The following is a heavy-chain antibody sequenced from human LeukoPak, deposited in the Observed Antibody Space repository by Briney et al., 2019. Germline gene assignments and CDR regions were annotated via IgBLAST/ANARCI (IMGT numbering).Heavy chain of an antibody. CDR1: GFTFSSYW. CDR2: IKQDGSEK. J-gene: IGHJ6*04. V-gene: IGHV3-7*01. CDR3: AELGITMIGGV. D-gene: IGHD3-10*02. Sequence: GGSLRLSCEASGFTFSSYWMRWVRQAPGKGLEWVASIKQDGSEKYYVDSVKGRFTISRDNAKNSLYLQMNSLRAEDTAVYYCAELGITMIGGVWGKGTTVTISS.